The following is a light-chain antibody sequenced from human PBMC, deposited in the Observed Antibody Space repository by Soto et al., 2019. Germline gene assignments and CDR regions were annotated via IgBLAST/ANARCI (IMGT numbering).Light chain of an antibody. Sequence: EIVLTQSPGTLSLSPGERATLSCRASQSVSSSYLAWYQQKPGQAPRLLIYGASSRATGIPDRFSGSGSGTDFTLTISRLEPEDFAVYYCQQYGSRSITFGQGTRLDIK. CDR2: GAS. CDR3: QQYGSRSIT. CDR1: QSVSSSY. J-gene: IGKJ5*01. V-gene: IGKV3-20*01.